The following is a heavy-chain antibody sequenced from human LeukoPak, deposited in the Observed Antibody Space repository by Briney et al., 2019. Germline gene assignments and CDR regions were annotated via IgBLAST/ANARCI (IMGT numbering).Heavy chain of an antibody. CDR3: ARERPMSGFDR. Sequence: GGSLRLSCAASGFTFSSYSMNWVRQAPGKGLEWVSYISSSSTIYYADSVKGRFTISRDNAKNSLYLQMNSLRAEDTAVYYCARERPMSGFDRWGQGTLVTVSS. CDR1: GFTFSSYS. D-gene: IGHD3-10*02. V-gene: IGHV3-48*01. J-gene: IGHJ5*02. CDR2: ISSSSTI.